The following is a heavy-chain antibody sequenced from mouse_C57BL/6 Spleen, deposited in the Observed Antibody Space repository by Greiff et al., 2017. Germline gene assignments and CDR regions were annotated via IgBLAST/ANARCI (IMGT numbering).Heavy chain of an antibody. CDR3: ARSYYGSSYSWYFDG. Sequence: QLQQSGPELVKPGASVKIPCKASGYTFTDYNMDWVKQSHGKRLEWIGDINPNNGGTIYNQKFKGKATLTVDKSSSTAYMELRSLTSEDTAVYYCARSYYGSSYSWYFDGWGTGTTVTVSS. CDR1: GYTFTDYN. D-gene: IGHD1-1*01. J-gene: IGHJ1*03. V-gene: IGHV1-18*01. CDR2: INPNNGGT.